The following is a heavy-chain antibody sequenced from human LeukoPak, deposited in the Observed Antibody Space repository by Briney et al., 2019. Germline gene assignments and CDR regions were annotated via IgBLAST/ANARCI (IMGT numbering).Heavy chain of an antibody. J-gene: IGHJ6*04. D-gene: IGHD3-10*01. Sequence: SQTLSVTCTVSGGSMSSGSYYWSWIRQPAGKGLEWIGRIYSSGSTNYNPSLKSRVTISIDTSKNQFSLKLSSVTAADTAVYYCARASGQFVDVWGKGTTVTVSS. V-gene: IGHV4-61*02. CDR2: IYSSGST. CDR3: ARASGQFVDV. CDR1: GGSMSSGSYY.